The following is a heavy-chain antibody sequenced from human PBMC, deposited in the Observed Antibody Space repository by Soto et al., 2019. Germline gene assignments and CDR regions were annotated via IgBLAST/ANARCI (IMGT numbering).Heavy chain of an antibody. CDR3: ARDAQQLASYYFDY. J-gene: IGHJ4*02. D-gene: IGHD6-13*01. V-gene: IGHV3-33*01. CDR2: IWYDGSNK. CDR1: GFTFSSYG. Sequence: GALRLSCAASGFTFSSYGMHWVRQAPGKGLEWVAVIWYDGSNKYYADSVKGRFTISRDNSKNTLYLQMNSLRAEDTAVYYCARDAQQLASYYFDYWGQGTLVTVSS.